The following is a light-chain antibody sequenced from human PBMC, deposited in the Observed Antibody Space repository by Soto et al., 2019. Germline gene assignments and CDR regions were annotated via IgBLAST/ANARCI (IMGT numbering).Light chain of an antibody. J-gene: IGKJ1*01. CDR3: QQYGSSPRT. CDR1: ESVSSIY. V-gene: IGKV3-20*01. Sequence: NVLPKSPGTLSLSPGERATLSFMASESVSSIYVAWYQQKPGQAPTLLIYDVSSRATGIPDRFSGSGSGTDFTLTISRLEPEDFALYYCQQYGSSPRTFGQGTNVDIK. CDR2: DVS.